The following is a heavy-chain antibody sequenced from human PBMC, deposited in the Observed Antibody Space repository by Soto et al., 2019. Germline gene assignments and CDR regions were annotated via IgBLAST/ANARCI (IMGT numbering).Heavy chain of an antibody. CDR1: GFTVSSNY. Sequence: LRLSCAASGFTVSSNYMIWVRQAPGKVLEWVSVIYSGGSTYYADSVKGRFTISRDNSKNTLYLQMNSLRAEDTAVYYCARYSYGYRVFDYWGQGTLVTVSS. V-gene: IGHV3-53*01. J-gene: IGHJ4*02. D-gene: IGHD5-18*01. CDR2: IYSGGST. CDR3: ARYSYGYRVFDY.